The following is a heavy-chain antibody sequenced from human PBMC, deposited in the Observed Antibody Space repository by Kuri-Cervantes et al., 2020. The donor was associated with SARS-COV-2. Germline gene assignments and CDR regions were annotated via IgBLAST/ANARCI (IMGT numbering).Heavy chain of an antibody. D-gene: IGHD3-3*01. V-gene: IGHV3-48*03. J-gene: IGHJ5*02. CDR1: GFTFSSYE. CDR3: ARGPPGYDFWSGYPNWLDP. CDR2: ISSSGSTI. Sequence: GGSLRLSCAASGFTFSSYEMNWVRQAPGKGLEWVSYISSSGSTIYYADSVKGRFTISRDNAKNSLYLQMNSLRAEDTAVYYCARGPPGYDFWSGYPNWLDPWGQGTLVTVSS.